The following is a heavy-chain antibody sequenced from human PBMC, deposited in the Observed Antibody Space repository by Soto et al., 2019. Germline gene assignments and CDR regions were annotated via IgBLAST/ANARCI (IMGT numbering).Heavy chain of an antibody. V-gene: IGHV3-23*01. CDR3: ARGSTDSYPGSRIFDF. J-gene: IGHJ4*02. CDR1: VITFGSRA. Sequence: LRLSFVASVITFGSRAMSWVRQAPGEGLEWVSTITDTGGDTKYADSVRGRFTMSRDNSKKTLYLQMNSLRVEDSALYYCARGSTDSYPGSRIFDFWGRGTLVTVSS. CDR2: ITDTGGDT. D-gene: IGHD3-10*01.